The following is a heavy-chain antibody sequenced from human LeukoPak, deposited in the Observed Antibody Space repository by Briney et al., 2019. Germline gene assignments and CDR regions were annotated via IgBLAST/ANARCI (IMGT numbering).Heavy chain of an antibody. CDR3: ARDLWRGDIVVVPAATVDY. Sequence: GGSLRLSCAASGFTVSSNYMSWVRQAPGKGLEWVSVIYSGGSTYYADSVKGRFTISRDNSKNTLYLQMNSLRAEDTAVYYCARDLWRGDIVVVPAATVDYWGQGPLVTVSS. V-gene: IGHV3-66*02. CDR2: IYSGGST. J-gene: IGHJ4*02. D-gene: IGHD2-2*01. CDR1: GFTVSSNY.